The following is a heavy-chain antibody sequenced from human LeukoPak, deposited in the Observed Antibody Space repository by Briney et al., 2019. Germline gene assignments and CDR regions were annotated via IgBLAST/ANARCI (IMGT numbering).Heavy chain of an antibody. V-gene: IGHV3-48*03. CDR1: GFTFGSYE. CDR2: ISSSGTTM. CDR3: ARVLPVVPATSFDN. J-gene: IGHJ4*02. Sequence: GGSLRLSCAASGFTFGSYEMNWGRQAPGKGLEWISYISSSGTTMYYADSVKGRFTISRDNAKNSLYLQMNSLRAEDTAVYYCARVLPVVPATSFDNWGQGTLVTVSS. D-gene: IGHD2-2*01.